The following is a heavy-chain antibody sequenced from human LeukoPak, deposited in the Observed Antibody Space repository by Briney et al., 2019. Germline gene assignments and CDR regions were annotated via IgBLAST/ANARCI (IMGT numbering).Heavy chain of an antibody. CDR1: GFTISDYW. V-gene: IGHV3-74*01. Sequence: QPGGSLRLSCVASGFTISDYWMHWVRQGPGKGLVWVSRISSGGSSTSYADSMKGRFTISRDNAKNTLYLQMSSLRAEDTAVYYCARSLGWYDYWGQGTLVTVSS. CDR3: ARSLGWYDY. CDR2: ISSGGSST. D-gene: IGHD6-19*01. J-gene: IGHJ4*02.